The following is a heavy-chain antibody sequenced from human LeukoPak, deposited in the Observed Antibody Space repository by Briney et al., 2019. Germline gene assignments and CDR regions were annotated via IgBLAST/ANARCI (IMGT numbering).Heavy chain of an antibody. CDR2: ISRSSSYR. V-gene: IGHV3-21*01. D-gene: IGHD3-10*01. CDR3: ARESGITMLRGAHTP. Sequence: NPGGSLRLSCAASGFTFSSYSMNWVRQAPGKGLEWVSSISRSSSYRYYADSVKGRFTVSRDNAKNSLYLQMNSLRAEDTAVYYCARESGITMLRGAHTPWGQGILVTVSS. CDR1: GFTFSSYS. J-gene: IGHJ5*02.